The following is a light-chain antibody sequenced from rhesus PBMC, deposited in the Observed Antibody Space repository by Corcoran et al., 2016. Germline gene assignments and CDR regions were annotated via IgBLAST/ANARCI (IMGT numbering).Light chain of an antibody. Sequence: DIQMTQSPSSLSASLGDRVTITCRAIKGINNYLSWYQQKQVKAPKPLIYNATSLETGVPSRFCGSTSGTDYTLTISSLQPENIATYYCQQYNNSPWPFGKGTKVEIK. CDR2: NAT. CDR1: KGINNY. V-gene: IGKV1-66*01. J-gene: IGKJ1*01. CDR3: QQYNNSPWP.